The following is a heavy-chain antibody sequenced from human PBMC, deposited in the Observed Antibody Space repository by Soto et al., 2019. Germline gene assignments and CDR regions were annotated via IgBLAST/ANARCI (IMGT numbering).Heavy chain of an antibody. CDR3: ARRLGRGSSWYK. J-gene: IGHJ4*02. D-gene: IGHD6-13*01. CDR2: INHSGST. V-gene: IGHV4-34*01. Sequence: QVQLQQWGAGLLTPSETLSLTCAVYGGSFSGYYWSWIRQPPGKGLEWIGEINHSGSTNYNPSLKRRVTISVDTAKNQVSLKLSSVTAADTAVYYCARRLGRGSSWYKWGQGTLVTDSS. CDR1: GGSFSGYY.